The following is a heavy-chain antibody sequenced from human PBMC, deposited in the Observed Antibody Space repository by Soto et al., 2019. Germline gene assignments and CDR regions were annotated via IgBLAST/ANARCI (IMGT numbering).Heavy chain of an antibody. CDR2: IYPGDSDI. CDR1: GYYFSSYW. Sequence: PGESLKISCKGSGYYFSSYWIAWVRQMPGKGLEWMGIIYPGDSDIRYSPSFEGHVTISADKSVSTAYLQWSSLKASDTAMYYCALHEVVPGYYGAGNYYGMDVWGQGTSVTVSS. CDR3: ALHEVVPGYYGAGNYYGMDV. D-gene: IGHD3-10*01. V-gene: IGHV5-51*01. J-gene: IGHJ6*02.